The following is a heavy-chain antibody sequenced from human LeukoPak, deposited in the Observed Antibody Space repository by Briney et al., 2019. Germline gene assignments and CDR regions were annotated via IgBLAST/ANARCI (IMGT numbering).Heavy chain of an antibody. CDR3: ARGPQGKSGSPPYYFDY. V-gene: IGHV3-66*01. D-gene: IGHD1-26*01. CDR2: IYSGGST. J-gene: IGHJ4*02. CDR1: GFTVSGNY. Sequence: PGGSLGLSCAASGFTVSGNYMNWVRQAPGKGLEWVSVIYSGGSTYYTDSVKGRFTISRDNSKNTLYLQMNNLRVEDTAVYYCARGPQGKSGSPPYYFDYWGQRTLVTVSS.